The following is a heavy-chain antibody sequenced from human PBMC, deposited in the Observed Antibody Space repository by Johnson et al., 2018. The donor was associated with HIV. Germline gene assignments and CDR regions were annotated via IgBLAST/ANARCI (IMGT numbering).Heavy chain of an antibody. CDR2: IWYDGSNK. V-gene: IGHV3-33*06. CDR3: VKGMDSSSWYAFDI. Sequence: VQLVESGGGVVQPGRSLRLSCAASGFTFNSYGMHWVRQAPGKGLEWVAVIWYDGSNKYYADCVKGRFTISRDNSKNTLYLQMNSLRAEDTAIYYCVKGMDSSSWYAFDIWGQGTMVTVSS. J-gene: IGHJ3*02. D-gene: IGHD6-13*01. CDR1: GFTFNSYG.